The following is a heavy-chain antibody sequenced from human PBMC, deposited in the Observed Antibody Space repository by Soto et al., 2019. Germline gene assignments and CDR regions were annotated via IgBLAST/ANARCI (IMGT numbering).Heavy chain of an antibody. V-gene: IGHV3-21*06. CDR1: GFSFSLYT. J-gene: IGHJ4*02. CDR2: ISSTSFYI. Sequence: PGGSLRLSCAASGFSFSLYTVSWLRHAPGKGLEWISSISSTSFYIYYSDSVKGRFTVSRDNSKNLLFLQMVSLRAEDAAVYFCARGSGSQHTIFDWWGQGSQVTVSS. D-gene: IGHD1-26*01. CDR3: ARGSGSQHTIFDW.